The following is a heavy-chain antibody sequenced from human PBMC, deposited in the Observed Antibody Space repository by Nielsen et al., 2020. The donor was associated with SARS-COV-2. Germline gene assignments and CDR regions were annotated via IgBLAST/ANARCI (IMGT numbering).Heavy chain of an antibody. Sequence: GESLKISCAASGFSFSNYWMHWVRQTPGKRLEWVSRVNNVGSSADYAHSVKGRFTISRDNSKNTLYLQMNSLRAEDTALYYCAKVPRGDGYGYWGQGTLVTVSS. CDR1: GFSFSNYW. CDR2: VNNVGSSA. J-gene: IGHJ4*02. D-gene: IGHD3-10*01. V-gene: IGHV3-74*01. CDR3: AKVPRGDGYGY.